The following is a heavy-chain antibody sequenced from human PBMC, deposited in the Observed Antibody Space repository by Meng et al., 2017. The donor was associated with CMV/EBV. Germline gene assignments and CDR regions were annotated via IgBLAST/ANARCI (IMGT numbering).Heavy chain of an antibody. CDR1: GCSISSSSYY. V-gene: IGHV4-39*06. J-gene: IGHJ6*02. Sequence: SETLSLTCTVFGCSISSSSYYWGWIRQPPGKGLEWIGSIYYSGSTYYNPSLKSRVTISVDTSKNQFPLKLSSVTAADTAVYYCARDHHTHGFLESYYGMDVWGQGTTVTVSS. CDR2: IYYSGST. CDR3: ARDHHTHGFLESYYGMDV. D-gene: IGHD3-3*01.